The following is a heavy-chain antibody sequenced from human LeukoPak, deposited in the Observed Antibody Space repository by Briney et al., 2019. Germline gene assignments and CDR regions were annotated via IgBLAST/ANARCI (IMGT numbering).Heavy chain of an antibody. J-gene: IGHJ4*02. CDR3: ASLWFGSVGY. Sequence: PGGSLRLSCAASGFTVSSNYMSWVRQAPGKGLEWVSVIYSGGNTYYADSVKGRFTISRDNSKNTLYLQMNSLRAEDTAVYYCASLWFGSVGYWGQGTLVTVSS. D-gene: IGHD3-10*01. CDR1: GFTVSSNY. V-gene: IGHV3-53*01. CDR2: IYSGGNT.